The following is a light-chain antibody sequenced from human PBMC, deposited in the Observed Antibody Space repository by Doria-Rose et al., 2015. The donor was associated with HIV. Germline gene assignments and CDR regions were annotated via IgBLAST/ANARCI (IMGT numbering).Light chain of an antibody. V-gene: IGKV4-1*01. CDR2: WAS. CDR3: QQYYDTPS. J-gene: IGKJ3*01. Sequence: DIRVTQSPESLGMSLGERATLNCKSNQSLLYTSKNYLAWYQQKPGQPPKLLIYWASTQQSGVPARFSGSGSGTDFTLTISSLEAEDVAVYNCQQYYDTPSFGPGTTVDIK. CDR1: QSLLYTSKNY.